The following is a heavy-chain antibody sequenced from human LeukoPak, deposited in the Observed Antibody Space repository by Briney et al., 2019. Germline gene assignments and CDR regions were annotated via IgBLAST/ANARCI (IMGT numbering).Heavy chain of an antibody. Sequence: GGSLRLSCAASGFTFSSYWMHWVRQAPGKGLEWVSVIYSGGSTYYADSVKGRFTISRDNSKNTLYLQMNSLRAEDTAVYYCARDMYYYGSGSYGFFDYWGQGTLVTVSS. D-gene: IGHD3-10*01. CDR1: GFTFSSYW. CDR2: IYSGGST. J-gene: IGHJ4*02. V-gene: IGHV3-66*01. CDR3: ARDMYYYGSGSYGFFDY.